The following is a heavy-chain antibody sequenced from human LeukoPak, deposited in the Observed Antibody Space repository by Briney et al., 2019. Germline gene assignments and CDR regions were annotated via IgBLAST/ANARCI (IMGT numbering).Heavy chain of an antibody. CDR1: GYTFTGYY. Sequence: ASVKVSCKASGYTFTGYYMHWVRQAPGQGLEWMGWINPNSGGTNYAQKFQGRVTMTRDTSISTAYMELSRLRSDDTAVYYCARVFGFGELLTFQHWGQGTLVTVSS. CDR3: ARVFGFGELLTFQH. V-gene: IGHV1-2*02. CDR2: INPNSGGT. J-gene: IGHJ1*01. D-gene: IGHD3-10*01.